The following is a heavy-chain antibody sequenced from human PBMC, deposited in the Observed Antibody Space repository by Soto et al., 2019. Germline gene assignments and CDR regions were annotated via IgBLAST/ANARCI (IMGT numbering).Heavy chain of an antibody. CDR1: GFTFSRYW. D-gene: IGHD1-1*01. Sequence: GGSLRLSCAASGFTFSRYWMHWVRQAPGKGLVWVSRINGDESTTNYADSVKGRFTISRDNAKNTLYLQMFSLRAEDTAVYYCVRGDNWSDEASDYWGQGTLVTVSS. CDR3: VRGDNWSDEASDY. V-gene: IGHV3-74*01. J-gene: IGHJ4*02. CDR2: INGDESTT.